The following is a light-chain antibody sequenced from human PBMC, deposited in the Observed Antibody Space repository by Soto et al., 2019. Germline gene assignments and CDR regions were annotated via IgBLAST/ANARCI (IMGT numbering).Light chain of an antibody. Sequence: EIVFTQSPATGSLSPGERATLSCRASRDIGNLLYLYQQKSGQAPRLLIYDSSNRASGVPARFSGSGSGTDFTLTISSLAPEDFAVYYCQKRTNWPPHTFGQGTKVDIK. V-gene: IGKV3-11*01. CDR3: QKRTNWPPHT. J-gene: IGKJ2*01. CDR2: DSS. CDR1: RDIGNL.